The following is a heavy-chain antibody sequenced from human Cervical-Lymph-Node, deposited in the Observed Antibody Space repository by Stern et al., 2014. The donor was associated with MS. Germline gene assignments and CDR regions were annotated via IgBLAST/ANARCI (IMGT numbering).Heavy chain of an antibody. CDR2: IYYTGTT. D-gene: IGHD1-20*01. CDR1: GGSIRGGGYY. V-gene: IGHV4-31*03. Sequence: QVQLGQSGPGLVKPSQTLSLTCTVSGGSIRGGGYYWSWIRQHPGMGLEWIGYIYYTGTTYYNPSLKSRVTISVDTSKNQFSLKLNSVTAADTAVYYCAREGGIPGITGAFDIWGQGTMVTVSS. J-gene: IGHJ3*02. CDR3: AREGGIPGITGAFDI.